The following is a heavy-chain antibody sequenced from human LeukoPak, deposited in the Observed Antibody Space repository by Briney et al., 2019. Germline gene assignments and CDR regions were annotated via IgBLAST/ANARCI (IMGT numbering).Heavy chain of an antibody. Sequence: GGSLRLSCTASGFTMSGIHMNWVRQAPGKGLDWVSGLYAGGSTYYADSVKGRFTISRDNSESTLHLQMNSLRAEDTAVYYCSKPTFQWFRSDYWGQGTLVTVSS. V-gene: IGHV3-53*01. CDR3: SKPTFQWFRSDY. J-gene: IGHJ4*02. D-gene: IGHD3-22*01. CDR2: LYAGGST. CDR1: GFTMSGIH.